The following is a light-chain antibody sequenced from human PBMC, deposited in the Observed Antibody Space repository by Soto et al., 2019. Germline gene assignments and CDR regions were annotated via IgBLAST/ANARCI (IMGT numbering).Light chain of an antibody. Sequence: EIVLTQSPGTLSLSAGERATLSCRASQSVSSSYLAWYQQKPGQAPSLPIYGASMSATGIPDRFSGSGSGTDFTLTITRLAPEDCAVSYGAHDGSSSYTFGQGTKLESK. J-gene: IGKJ2*01. CDR1: QSVSSSY. CDR3: AHDGSSSYT. CDR2: GAS. V-gene: IGKV3-20*01.